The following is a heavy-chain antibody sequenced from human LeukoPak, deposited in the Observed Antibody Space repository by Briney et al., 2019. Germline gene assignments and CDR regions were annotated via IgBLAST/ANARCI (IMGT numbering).Heavy chain of an antibody. D-gene: IGHD6-19*01. CDR1: GYTFTTYG. V-gene: IGHV1-18*01. J-gene: IGHJ4*02. CDR3: ARHPLGYSSVPGGDY. CDR2: ISAYSGNT. Sequence: ASVKVSFKASGYTFTTYGISWVRQAPGQGLEWMGWISAYSGNTNYAQRLQGRVTMTTDTPTTTAYMELRSLRSDDTAVYYCARHPLGYSSVPGGDYWGQGTLVTVSS.